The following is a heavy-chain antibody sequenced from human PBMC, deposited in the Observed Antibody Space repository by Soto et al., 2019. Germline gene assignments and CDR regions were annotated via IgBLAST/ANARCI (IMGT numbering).Heavy chain of an antibody. CDR3: ARVPDDITMIVQD. CDR1: GGSISSGGYY. CDR2: IYYSGST. D-gene: IGHD3-22*01. V-gene: IGHV4-31*02. J-gene: IGHJ4*02. Sequence: SETLSLTCTVSGGSISSGGYYCSWIRQHPGKGLEWIGYIYYSGSTYYNPSLKSRGTISVDTSKNQFALKLSSVTAADTAVYYCARVPDDITMIVQDWGQGTLVTVSS.